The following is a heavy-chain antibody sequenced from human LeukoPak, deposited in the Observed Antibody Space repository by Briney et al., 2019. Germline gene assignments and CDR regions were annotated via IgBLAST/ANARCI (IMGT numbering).Heavy chain of an antibody. D-gene: IGHD3-10*01. J-gene: IGHJ4*02. CDR3: ARNTAYYGSGSSPFDY. CDR2: IYYSGST. CDR1: GGSISSSSYY. V-gene: IGHV4-39*01. Sequence: PSETLSLTCTVSGGSISSSSYYWGWIRQPPGKGLEWIGSIYYSGSTYYNPSLKSRVTISVDTSKNQFSLKLSSVTAADTAVYYCARNTAYYGSGSSPFDYWGQGTLVTVSS.